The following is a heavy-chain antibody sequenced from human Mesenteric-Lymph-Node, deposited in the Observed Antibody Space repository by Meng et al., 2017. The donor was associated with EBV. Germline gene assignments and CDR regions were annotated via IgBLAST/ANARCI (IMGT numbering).Heavy chain of an antibody. Sequence: VNRQVAGPVLGNSAETLALTCTGPGASVNAVKCDWSWIRKTPGKGLEWIANIYYSGSTNFNPSLTRRAAISVDTSKNQFALRLSSVTAADTAVYYCARTGRCSGDSCYYNWFDPWGQGTLVTVSS. J-gene: IGHJ5*02. CDR2: IYYSGST. CDR1: GASVNAVKCD. D-gene: IGHD2-15*01. V-gene: IGHV4-61*01. CDR3: ARTGRCSGDSCYYNWFDP.